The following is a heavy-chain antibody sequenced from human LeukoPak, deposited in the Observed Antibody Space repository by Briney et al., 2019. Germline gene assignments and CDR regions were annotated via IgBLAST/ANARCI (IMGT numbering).Heavy chain of an antibody. Sequence: PGGSLRLSCAASGFAFSSYWMHWVRHAPGKGLVWVSRINSDGSSTSYAESVKGRFTISRDNAKNTLYLQMNSLRAEDTAVYYCAKVHDHGSGSPYYYYGMDVWGQGTTVTVSS. J-gene: IGHJ6*02. D-gene: IGHD3-10*01. CDR2: INSDGSST. CDR3: AKVHDHGSGSPYYYYGMDV. CDR1: GFAFSSYW. V-gene: IGHV3-74*01.